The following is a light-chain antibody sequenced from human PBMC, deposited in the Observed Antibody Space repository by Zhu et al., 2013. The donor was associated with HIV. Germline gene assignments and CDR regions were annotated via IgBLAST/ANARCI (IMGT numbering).Light chain of an antibody. V-gene: IGLV2-14*01. CDR2: EVT. CDR3: SSYTSSNTWV. J-gene: IGLJ1*01. CDR1: SSDVGGYSY. Sequence: QSALTQPASVSGSPGQSITIYCTGTSSDVGGYSYVSWYQQHPGKAPKLMIFEVTNRPSGVSNRFSGSKSGNTASLTISGLQAEDEADYYCSSYTSSNTWVFGTGTKVTVL.